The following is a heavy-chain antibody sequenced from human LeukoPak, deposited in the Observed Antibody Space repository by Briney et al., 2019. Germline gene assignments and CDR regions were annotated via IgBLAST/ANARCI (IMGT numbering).Heavy chain of an antibody. CDR2: IHTSGIT. Sequence: PSETLSLTCTVSGGSISSHYWSWLRQPAGKGLEYIGRIHTSGITNYSPSLKSRVTMSGDTSKNQFSLKLTSVTAADTAVFYCARRVYGSGSYYFDYWGQGTLVTVSS. CDR3: ARRVYGSGSYYFDY. V-gene: IGHV4-4*07. CDR1: GGSISSHY. J-gene: IGHJ4*02. D-gene: IGHD3-10*01.